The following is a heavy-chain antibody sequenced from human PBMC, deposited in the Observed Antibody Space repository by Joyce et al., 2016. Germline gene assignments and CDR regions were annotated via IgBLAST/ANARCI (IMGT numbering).Heavy chain of an antibody. Sequence: QVQLVESGGGVVQPGRSLSLSCTTSGFTFSSHGMHWVRQAPGKGLEWVAVTSYDGDITHYTDSMKGRVAISRDNSKNTLYLQMNGLRSDDTAVYFCAKDRWSGAGTYFDHWGQGTLVIVSS. J-gene: IGHJ4*02. CDR2: TSYDGDIT. V-gene: IGHV3-30*18. CDR1: GFTFSSHG. CDR3: AKDRWSGAGTYFDH. D-gene: IGHD6-19*01.